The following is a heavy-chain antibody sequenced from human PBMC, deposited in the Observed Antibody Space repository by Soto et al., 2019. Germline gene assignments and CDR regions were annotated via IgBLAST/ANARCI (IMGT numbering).Heavy chain of an antibody. CDR2: IYYSGST. CDR3: ARDRRDGYNWDYYYGMDV. D-gene: IGHD5-12*01. Sequence: SETLSLTCTVSGGSISSGGYYWSWIRQHPGKGLEWIGYIYYSGSTYYNPSLKSRVTISVDTSKNQFSLKLSSVTAADTAVYYCARDRRDGYNWDYYYGMDVWGQGTTVTVSS. J-gene: IGHJ6*02. V-gene: IGHV4-31*03. CDR1: GGSISSGGYY.